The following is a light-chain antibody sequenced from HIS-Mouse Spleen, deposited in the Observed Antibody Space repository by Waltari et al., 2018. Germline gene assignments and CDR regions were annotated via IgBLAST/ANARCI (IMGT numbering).Light chain of an antibody. CDR1: QSVSSSY. J-gene: IGKJ1*01. CDR2: VAS. V-gene: IGKV3-20*01. Sequence: EIVLTQSPGTLSLSPGERATLSCRASQSVSSSYFAWYQQKPGQAPRLLIYVASSRATGIPDRVSGSGSGTDFTLTISRLEPEDFAVYYCQQYGSSPWTFGQGTKVEIK. CDR3: QQYGSSPWT.